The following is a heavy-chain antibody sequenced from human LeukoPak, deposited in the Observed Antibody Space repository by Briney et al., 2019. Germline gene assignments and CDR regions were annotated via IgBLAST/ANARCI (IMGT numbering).Heavy chain of an antibody. D-gene: IGHD1-26*01. CDR1: GYTLTNYD. CDR2: MNPNSGHT. J-gene: IGHJ6*02. V-gene: IGHV1-8*01. Sequence: ASVKVYCKASGYTLTNYDIKWVRQATGQGLEWMGWMNPNSGHTGYTQKFQGRVTMTRDTSISTAYMELSSLRSEDTAVYYCVRVQSGSYARYGMDVWGQGTTVTVSS. CDR3: VRVQSGSYARYGMDV.